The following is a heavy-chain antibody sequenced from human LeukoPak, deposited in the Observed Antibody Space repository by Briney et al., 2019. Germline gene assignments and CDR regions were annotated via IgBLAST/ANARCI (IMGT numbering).Heavy chain of an antibody. CDR1: AGSISSNKYY. D-gene: IGHD1-26*01. J-gene: IGHJ3*02. CDR3: ATPYSGGYHGLDI. V-gene: IGHV4-39*01. Sequence: SATLSLTCPVSAGSISSNKYYWGWIRQPPGKGLEWLGSIYYSGSTYYNPSLKSRVTISVDTSKNQFSLKLSSETAADTAVFYCATPYSGGYHGLDIWGQGTMVTVSS. CDR2: IYYSGST.